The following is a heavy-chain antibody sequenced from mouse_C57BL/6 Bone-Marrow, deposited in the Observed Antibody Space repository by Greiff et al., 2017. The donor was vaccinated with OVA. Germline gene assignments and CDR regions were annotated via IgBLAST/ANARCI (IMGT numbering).Heavy chain of an antibody. CDR2: IDPETGGT. CDR1: GYTFTDYE. D-gene: IGHD2-1*01. Sequence: VQLQQSGAELVRPGASVTLSCKASGYTFTDYEMHWVKQTPVHGLEWIGAIDPETGGTAYNQKFKGKAILTADKSSSTAYMELRSLTSEDSAVYYCTRFGNVACWGQGTLVTVSA. V-gene: IGHV1-15*01. CDR3: TRFGNVAC. J-gene: IGHJ3*01.